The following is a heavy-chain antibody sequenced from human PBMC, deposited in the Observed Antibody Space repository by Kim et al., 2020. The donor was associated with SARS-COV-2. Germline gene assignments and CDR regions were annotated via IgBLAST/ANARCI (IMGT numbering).Heavy chain of an antibody. CDR2: IKQDGSEK. CDR1: GFTFSSYW. D-gene: IGHD6-19*01. V-gene: IGHV3-7*03. Sequence: GGSLRLSCAASGFTFSSYWMSWVRQAPGKGLEWVANIKQDGSEKYYVDSVKGRFTISRDNAKNSLYLQMNSLRAEDTAVYYCARGTRAHYRSGCGYWGQGTLVTVSS. J-gene: IGHJ4*02. CDR3: ARGTRAHYRSGCGY.